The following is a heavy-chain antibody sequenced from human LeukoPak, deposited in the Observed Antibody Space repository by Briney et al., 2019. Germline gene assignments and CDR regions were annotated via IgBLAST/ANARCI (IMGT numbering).Heavy chain of an antibody. J-gene: IGHJ4*02. V-gene: IGHV4-39*01. Sequence: PSETLSLTCTVSGGSISSSSYYWGWIRQPPGKGLEWIGSIYYSGSTYYNPSLKSRVTISVDTSKNQFSLKLSSVTAADTAVYYCAIRGYSYGLDYWGQGTLVTVSS. D-gene: IGHD5-18*01. CDR3: AIRGYSYGLDY. CDR1: GGSISSSSYY. CDR2: IYYSGST.